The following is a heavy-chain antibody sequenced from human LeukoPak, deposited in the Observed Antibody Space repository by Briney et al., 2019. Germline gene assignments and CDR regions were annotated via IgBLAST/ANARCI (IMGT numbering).Heavy chain of an antibody. CDR1: GYTFTSYH. CDR3: ARDGCSSSICQAGGNWFDP. CDR2: INPSGGST. J-gene: IGHJ5*02. Sequence: RASVKVSCKASGYTFTSYHMHWVRQAPGQGLEWMGIINPSGGSTSYAQKFQGRVTMTRDTSTSTVYMELSSLRFEDTAVYYCARDGCSSSICQAGGNWFDPWGQGTLVTVSS. D-gene: IGHD2-2*01. V-gene: IGHV1-46*01.